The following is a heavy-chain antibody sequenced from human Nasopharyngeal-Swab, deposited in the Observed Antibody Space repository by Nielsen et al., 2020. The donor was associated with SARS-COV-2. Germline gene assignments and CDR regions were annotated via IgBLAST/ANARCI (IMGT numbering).Heavy chain of an antibody. J-gene: IGHJ5*02. D-gene: IGHD2-8*02. Sequence: SETLSLTCTVSGGSISTSSYYWGWIRQPPGKGLEWIGSIFYSGSTYYNPSLKSRVTISVDTSKNQFSLKLSSVTAAVTAVYYCAEHWRGAGPCAGWFDPWGQGTLVTVSS. V-gene: IGHV4-39*01. CDR3: AEHWRGAGPCAGWFDP. CDR2: IFYSGST. CDR1: GGSISTSSYY.